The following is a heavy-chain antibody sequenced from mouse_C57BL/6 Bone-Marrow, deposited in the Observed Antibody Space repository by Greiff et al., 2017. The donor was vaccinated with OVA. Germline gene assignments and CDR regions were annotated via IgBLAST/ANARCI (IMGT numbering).Heavy chain of an antibody. V-gene: IGHV1-76*01. CDR3: ALTGTRRAWLAY. J-gene: IGHJ3*01. D-gene: IGHD4-1*01. CDR2: IYPGSGNT. Sequence: VKLQESGAELVRPGASVKLSCKASGYTFTDYYINWVKQRPGQGLEWIARIYPGSGNTYYNEKFKGKATLTAEKSSSTAYMQLSSLTSEDSAVYFCALTGTRRAWLAYWGQGTLVTVSA. CDR1: GYTFTDYY.